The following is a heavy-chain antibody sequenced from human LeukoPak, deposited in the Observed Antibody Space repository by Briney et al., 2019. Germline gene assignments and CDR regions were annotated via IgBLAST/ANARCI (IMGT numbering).Heavy chain of an antibody. CDR1: GYIFTGYY. V-gene: IGHV1-2*02. Sequence: ASVKVSCKASGYIFTGYYMHWVRQAPGQELEWMGWINPNNGGTKSAQKFQGRVTMTRDTSISTAYMELSSLRSDDTAIYYCARGAEQQRLAHFDYWGQGTLVTVSS. D-gene: IGHD6-13*01. CDR3: ARGAEQQRLAHFDY. J-gene: IGHJ4*02. CDR2: INPNNGGT.